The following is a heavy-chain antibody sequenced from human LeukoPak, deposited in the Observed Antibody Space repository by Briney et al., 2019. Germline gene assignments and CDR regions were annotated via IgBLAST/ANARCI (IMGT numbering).Heavy chain of an antibody. V-gene: IGHV3-21*01. D-gene: IGHD3-10*01. CDR3: ARLLWFGERNFDY. CDR2: ISSSSSYI. Sequence: PGGSLRLSCAASGLTFSSYSMNWVRQAPGKGLEWVSSISSSSSYIYYADSVKGRFTISRDNAKNSLYLQMNSLRAEDTAVYYCARLLWFGERNFDYWGRGTLVTVSS. J-gene: IGHJ4*02. CDR1: GLTFSSYS.